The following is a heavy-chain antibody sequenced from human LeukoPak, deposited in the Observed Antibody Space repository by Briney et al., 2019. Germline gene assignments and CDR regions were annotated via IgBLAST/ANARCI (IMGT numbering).Heavy chain of an antibody. CDR3: ATGNSGYDSNVPIYEY. V-gene: IGHV1-24*01. J-gene: IGHJ4*02. Sequence: ASVKVSCKVSGYTLTELSMHWVRQAPGKGLEWMGGFDPEDGETIYAQKFQGRVTMTEDTSTDTAYMELSSLRSEDTAVYYCATGNSGYDSNVPIYEYWGQGTLVTVSS. CDR1: GYTLTELS. CDR2: FDPEDGET. D-gene: IGHD5-12*01.